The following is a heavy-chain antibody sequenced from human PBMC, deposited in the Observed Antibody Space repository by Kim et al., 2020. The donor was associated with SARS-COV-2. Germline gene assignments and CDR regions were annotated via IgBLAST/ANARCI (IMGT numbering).Heavy chain of an antibody. CDR1: GFTSSGAW. D-gene: IGHD2-21*02. V-gene: IGHV3-74*01. J-gene: IGHJ4*02. Sequence: GGSLRLSCAASGFTSSGAWMHWVRQAPGKGLMWVSRIDGGGTATAYADAVEGRFTISRDRAKDTLYLQMNSLRDEDTAIYYCVRARYDGNCFGRWGQRTLVTVSS. CDR3: VRARYDGNCFGR. CDR2: IDGGGTAT.